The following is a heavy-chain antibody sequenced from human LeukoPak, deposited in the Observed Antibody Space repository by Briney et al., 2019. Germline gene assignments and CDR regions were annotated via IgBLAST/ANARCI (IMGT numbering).Heavy chain of an antibody. CDR2: IWYDGSNK. V-gene: IGHV3-33*01. Sequence: GGSLRLSCAASGFTFSSYGMHWVRQAPGKGLEWVAVIWYDGSNKYYADSVKGRFTISRDNSKNTLYLQMSSLRAEDTAVYYCARAWGSRWYFDLWGRGTLVTVSS. CDR1: GFTFSSYG. D-gene: IGHD7-27*01. J-gene: IGHJ2*01. CDR3: ARAWGSRWYFDL.